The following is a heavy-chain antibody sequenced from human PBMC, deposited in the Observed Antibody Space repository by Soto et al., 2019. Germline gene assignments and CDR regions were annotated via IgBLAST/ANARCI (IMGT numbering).Heavy chain of an antibody. CDR3: ARDLRLGRYSGSRTFDY. CDR1: GYTFTSYY. Sequence: GASVKVSCKASGYTFTSYYMHWVRQAPGQGLEWMGIINPSGGSTSYAQKFQGRVTMTRDTSTSTVYMELSSLRSEDTAVYYCARDLRLGRYSGSRTFDYWGQGTLVTVSS. CDR2: INPSGGST. D-gene: IGHD1-26*01. J-gene: IGHJ4*02. V-gene: IGHV1-46*01.